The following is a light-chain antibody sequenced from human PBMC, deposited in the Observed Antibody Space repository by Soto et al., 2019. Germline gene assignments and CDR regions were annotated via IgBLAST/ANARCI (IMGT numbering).Light chain of an antibody. CDR2: LGS. CDR3: MQALQTPLT. J-gene: IGKJ4*01. V-gene: IGKV2-28*01. CDR1: QGLLHSNGYNY. Sequence: IVMTQSPLSLPVTPGEPASISCRSSQGLLHSNGYNYLDWYLQKPGQSPQLLIYLGSNRASGVPDRFSGSGSGTDFTLKISRVEAEDVGVYYCMQALQTPLTFGGGTKVDIK.